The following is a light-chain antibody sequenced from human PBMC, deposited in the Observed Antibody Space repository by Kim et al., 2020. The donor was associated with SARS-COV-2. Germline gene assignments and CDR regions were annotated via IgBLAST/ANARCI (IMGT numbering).Light chain of an antibody. CDR1: KLGDKY. J-gene: IGLJ3*02. Sequence: VSPGQTASIPCSRDKLGDKYATSYQQTRGPRPVLGIYRASQRPSGIPGRLSGSNSGNTATLTLRLTHAMGEAEYFCEAWDGSTWVFGGGTQLTVL. V-gene: IGLV3-1*01. CDR2: RAS. CDR3: EAWDGSTWV.